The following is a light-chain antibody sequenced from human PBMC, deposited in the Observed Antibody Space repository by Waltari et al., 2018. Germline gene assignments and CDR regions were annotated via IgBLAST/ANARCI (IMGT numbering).Light chain of an antibody. CDR3: QQYGSSIMYT. CDR1: QSLTKRY. V-gene: IGKV3-20*01. Sequence: VLTQSPGTLSLSPGESATLSCRASQSLTKRYLAWYQQKPGQAPRLVIYGASSRAAGIPDRFSGSGSGTDFTLTIGRLEPEDFAVYYCQQYGSSIMYTFGQGTKLEIK. CDR2: GAS. J-gene: IGKJ2*01.